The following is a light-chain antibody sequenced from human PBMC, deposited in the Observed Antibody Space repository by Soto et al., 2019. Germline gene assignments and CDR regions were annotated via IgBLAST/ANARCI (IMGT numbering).Light chain of an antibody. Sequence: QLVLTQSPSASASLGASVKLTCTLSSGHSSYAIAWHQQQPEKGPRYLMKVNSEGGHAKGDGIPTRFSGSSSGAERYLTISNLQSDDEADYYCQTWDTDIPVFGGGTKVTVL. CDR3: QTWDTDIPV. V-gene: IGLV4-69*01. J-gene: IGLJ3*02. CDR2: VNSEGGH. CDR1: SGHSSYA.